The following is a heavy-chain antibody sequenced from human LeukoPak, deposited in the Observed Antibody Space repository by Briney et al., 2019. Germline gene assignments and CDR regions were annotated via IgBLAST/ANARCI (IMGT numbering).Heavy chain of an antibody. CDR1: GFTFDDYA. J-gene: IGHJ4*02. D-gene: IGHD3-22*01. CDR2: ISWNSGSI. CDR3: AKDLYDSSGFDY. V-gene: IGHV3-9*01. Sequence: GRSLRLSCAASGFTFDDYAMHWVRQAPGKGLEWVSGISWNSGSIGYADSVKGRFTISRDNATNSLYLQMNSLRAEDTALYYCAKDLYDSSGFDYWGQGTLVTVSS.